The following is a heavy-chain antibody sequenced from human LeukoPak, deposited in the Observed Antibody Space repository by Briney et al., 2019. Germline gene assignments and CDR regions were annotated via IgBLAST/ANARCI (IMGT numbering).Heavy chain of an antibody. V-gene: IGHV4-31*03. CDR1: AGSISTGGYY. Sequence: SETLSLTCTVSAGSISTGGYYWSWIRQHPGKGLEWIAYIYYSGSTYYNPSLKSRVTISVDTSKNQFSLELSSVTAADTAVYYCARFHTSGYYRHFDFWGQGTLVTVSS. CDR2: IYYSGST. J-gene: IGHJ4*02. CDR3: ARFHTSGYYRHFDF. D-gene: IGHD3-22*01.